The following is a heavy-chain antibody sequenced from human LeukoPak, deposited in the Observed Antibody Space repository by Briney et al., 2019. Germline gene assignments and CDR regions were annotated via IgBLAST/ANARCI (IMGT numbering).Heavy chain of an antibody. V-gene: IGHV1-46*01. Sequence: ASVKVSCKASGYTFMSHYMHWVRQAPGQGLEWMGIINPSGGYTSYAQKFQGRVTLTSDMSTITVYMELSSLRSEDTAVYYCARDHSGEWESLSGWWFDPWGQGTLVTVSS. CDR2: INPSGGYT. J-gene: IGHJ5*02. D-gene: IGHD1-26*01. CDR1: GYTFMSHY. CDR3: ARDHSGEWESLSGWWFDP.